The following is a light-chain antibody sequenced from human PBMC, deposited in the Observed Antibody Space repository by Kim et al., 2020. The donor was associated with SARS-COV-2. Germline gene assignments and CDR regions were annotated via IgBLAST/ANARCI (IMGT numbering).Light chain of an antibody. CDR3: AVWDDSLSGLYV. Sequence: QRVTISCSGSSSNIGSNYVYWYQQLPGTAPKLLIYRNNQRPSGVPDRFSGSKSGTSASLAISGLRSEDEADYYCAVWDDSLSGLYVFGTGTKVTVL. CDR1: SSNIGSNY. J-gene: IGLJ1*01. CDR2: RNN. V-gene: IGLV1-47*01.